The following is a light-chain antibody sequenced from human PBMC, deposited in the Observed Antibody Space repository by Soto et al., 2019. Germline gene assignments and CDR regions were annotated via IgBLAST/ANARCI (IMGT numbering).Light chain of an antibody. Sequence: ETVLTQSPANLSLSPGERATLSCRASQSVGSSLAWYQQRPGQPPRLLIYDASKREPGTPARFTGSGSGTDFTLTISSLEPEDFAFYSCQQRSNWPGTFGQGTRVEI. CDR3: QQRSNWPGT. V-gene: IGKV3-11*01. CDR1: QSVGSS. CDR2: DAS. J-gene: IGKJ1*01.